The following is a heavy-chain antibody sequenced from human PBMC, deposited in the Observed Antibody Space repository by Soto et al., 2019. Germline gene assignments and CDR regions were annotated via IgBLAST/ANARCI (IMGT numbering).Heavy chain of an antibody. CDR2: IYYSGST. Sequence: PSETLSLTCTVSGGSIRSGDYYWSWIRQPPGKGLESIGYIYYSGSTYYNPSLKSRVTISVATTKNQFSLKLSSVTAADLAVYYCARPLRRVPPFANWGQGTLVTVSS. CDR1: GGSIRSGDYY. J-gene: IGHJ4*02. CDR3: ARPLRRVPPFAN. V-gene: IGHV4-30-4*01.